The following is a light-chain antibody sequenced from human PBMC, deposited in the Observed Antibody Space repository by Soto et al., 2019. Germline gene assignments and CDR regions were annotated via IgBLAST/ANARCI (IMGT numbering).Light chain of an antibody. CDR3: QHFGGTTFT. J-gene: IGKJ5*01. Sequence: EIVMTQSPATLSVSPGERLTLSSRASQRVNTNLAWYQRKPGQAPRLLIYGASTRATGIPDRFSGSGSGTHFTLTISRLEPGDFAVYYCQHFGGTTFTFGQGTRLEIK. CDR1: QRVNTN. V-gene: IGKV3D-15*01. CDR2: GAS.